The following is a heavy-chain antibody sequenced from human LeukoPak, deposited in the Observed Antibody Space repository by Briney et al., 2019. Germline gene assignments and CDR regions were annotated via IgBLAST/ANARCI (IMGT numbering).Heavy chain of an antibody. CDR2: IKEDGSEK. CDR1: GFTLSNSW. J-gene: IGHJ5*02. V-gene: IGHV3-7*01. CDR3: ARDFSSDCYAYDQ. D-gene: IGHD3-16*01. Sequence: GGSLRLSCAASGFTLSNSWMSWVRQAPGKGLEWVANIKEDGSEKKYVDSVKGRFTTSRDNAKNSVYLQMNSLRGEDTAVYYCARDFSSDCYAYDQWGQGTLVTVSS.